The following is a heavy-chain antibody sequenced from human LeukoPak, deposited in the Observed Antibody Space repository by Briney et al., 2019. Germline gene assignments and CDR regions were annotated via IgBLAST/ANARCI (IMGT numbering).Heavy chain of an antibody. CDR2: IKQDGSEK. J-gene: IGHJ4*02. Sequence: PGGSLRLSCAASGFTVSSNYMSWVRQAPGKGLEWVANIKQDGSEKYYVDSVKGRFTISRDNAKNSLYLQMNSLRAEDTAVYYCARVTYYYDSSGYYYDHFDYWGQGTLVTVSS. V-gene: IGHV3-7*03. CDR1: GFTVSSNY. D-gene: IGHD3-22*01. CDR3: ARVTYYYDSSGYYYDHFDY.